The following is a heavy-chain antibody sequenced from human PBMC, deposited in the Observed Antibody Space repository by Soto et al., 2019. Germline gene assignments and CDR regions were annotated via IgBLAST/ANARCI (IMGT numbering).Heavy chain of an antibody. CDR1: GDSISSSSYY. J-gene: IGHJ5*02. D-gene: IGHD3-10*01. CDR3: AAEVVRGWFDP. V-gene: IGHV4-39*01. Sequence: NPSETLSLTCTVSGDSISSSSYYWGWIRQPPGKGLEWIANIYYNGHAYYNPSLRSRVTLSVDTSKNQFSLKLSSVTAPDTAVYFCAAEVVRGWFDPWGQGTLVTVSS. CDR2: IYYNGHA.